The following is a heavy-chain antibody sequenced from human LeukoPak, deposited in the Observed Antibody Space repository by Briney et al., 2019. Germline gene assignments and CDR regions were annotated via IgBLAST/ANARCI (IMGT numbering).Heavy chain of an antibody. CDR3: ARPRGRDPVAGTDSGDLVY. D-gene: IGHD6-19*01. CDR1: EYSFTSYW. Sequence: PGESLKISCKGSEYSFTSYWIGWVRQMPGKGLEWMGIIYPGDSHTRYSPSFQGQVNISVDKSISTAYLQWSSLKASDTAMYYCARPRGRDPVAGTDSGDLVYWGQGTLVTVSS. V-gene: IGHV5-51*01. CDR2: IYPGDSHT. J-gene: IGHJ4*02.